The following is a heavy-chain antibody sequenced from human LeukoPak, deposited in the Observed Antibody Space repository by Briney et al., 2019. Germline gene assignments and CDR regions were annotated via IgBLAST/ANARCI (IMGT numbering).Heavy chain of an antibody. D-gene: IGHD3-22*01. V-gene: IGHV4-39*07. CDR2: IDNSGST. CDR3: ARLKYYYDSSGSRAEYFQD. Sequence: SETLSLTCTVSGGSISSSSYNWGWIRQPPGKGLEWIGSIDNSGSTNYNPSLKSRVTILVDTSKNQFSLKLSSVTAADTAVYYCARLKYYYDSSGSRAEYFQDWGQGTLVTASS. J-gene: IGHJ1*01. CDR1: GGSISSSSYN.